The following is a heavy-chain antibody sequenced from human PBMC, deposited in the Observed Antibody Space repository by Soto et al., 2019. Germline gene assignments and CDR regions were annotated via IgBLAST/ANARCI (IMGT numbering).Heavy chain of an antibody. Sequence: GGSLRLSCAASGFTFSNCAMSWVRQAPGKGLEWVSSISSSSSYIYYADSVKGRFTISRDNAKNSLYLQMNSLRAEDTAVYYCARDQPGYSYGYGLGYWGQGTLVTVSS. V-gene: IGHV3-21*01. J-gene: IGHJ4*02. CDR1: GFTFSNCA. D-gene: IGHD5-18*01. CDR3: ARDQPGYSYGYGLGY. CDR2: ISSSSSYI.